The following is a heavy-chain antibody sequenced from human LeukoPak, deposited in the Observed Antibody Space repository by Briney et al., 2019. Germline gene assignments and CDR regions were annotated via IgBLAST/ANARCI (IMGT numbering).Heavy chain of an antibody. V-gene: IGHV4-4*07. D-gene: IGHD1-26*01. Sequence: SETLSLTCTVSGGSISSHYWSWIRQPAGKGLEWIGRIYTSGSTNYNASLKSRVSMSVDTSKNQFSLKLSSVTAEDTAVFYCARENSGSYREFDYWGQGTLVTVSS. CDR2: IYTSGST. CDR3: ARENSGSYREFDY. CDR1: GGSISSHY. J-gene: IGHJ4*02.